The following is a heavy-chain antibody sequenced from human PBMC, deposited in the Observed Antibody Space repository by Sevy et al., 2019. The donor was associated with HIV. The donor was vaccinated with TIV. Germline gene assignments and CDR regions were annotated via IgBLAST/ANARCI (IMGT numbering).Heavy chain of an antibody. CDR3: AKVGMQLGSYFDF. Sequence: GGSLRLSCVASGFDFREYAMHWVRQAPGKGLEWLAAVSSDGTNTYYVDSVKGRFSISRDSSQNTLFLQMSSLRVEDTAVYYCAKVGMQLGSYFDFWGQGSLVTVSS. J-gene: IGHJ4*02. D-gene: IGHD2-21*01. V-gene: IGHV3-30*18. CDR2: VSSDGTNT. CDR1: GFDFREYA.